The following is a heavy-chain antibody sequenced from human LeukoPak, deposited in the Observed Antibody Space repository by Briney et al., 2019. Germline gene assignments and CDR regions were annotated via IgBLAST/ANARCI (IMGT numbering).Heavy chain of an antibody. J-gene: IGHJ4*02. Sequence: GGSWKLSWPASGYTFITYWMHWVRQVPGGGLGWVSRINEEGSSTSYAESVRGRFTISRDNAKNTLYLRKNSLRAEDTAVYYCTRDTFGARDSWGQGTLVTVSS. CDR2: INEEGSST. CDR1: GYTFITYW. V-gene: IGHV3-74*01. D-gene: IGHD3-10*01. CDR3: TRDTFGARDS.